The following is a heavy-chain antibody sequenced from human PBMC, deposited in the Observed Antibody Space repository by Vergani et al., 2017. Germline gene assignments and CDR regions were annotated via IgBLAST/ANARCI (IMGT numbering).Heavy chain of an antibody. CDR2: ISAYNGNT. CDR1: GYTFTSYG. V-gene: IGHV1-18*01. CDR3: ARAWDTEDSSSWFDY. Sequence: QVQLVQSGAEVKKPGASVKVSCKASGYTFTSYGISWVRQAPGQGLEWMGWISAYNGNTNYAQKLQGRVTMTTDTSTSTAYMELRGLRSDDTAVYYCARAWDTEDSSSWFDYWSQGTLVTVSS. D-gene: IGHD6-13*01. J-gene: IGHJ4*02.